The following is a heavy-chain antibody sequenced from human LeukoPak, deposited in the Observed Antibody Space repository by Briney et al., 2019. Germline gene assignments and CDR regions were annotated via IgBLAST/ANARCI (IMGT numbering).Heavy chain of an antibody. CDR3: ARGKDPQYLGSLDFDL. Sequence: PSETLSLTCTVSGGSISSSSYYWGWIRQPPGKGLEWIGSIYYSGSTYYNPSLKSRVTISVDTSKNQFSLKLSSVTAADTAVYYCARGKDPQYLGSLDFDLWGRGTLVTVSS. J-gene: IGHJ2*01. CDR2: IYYSGST. D-gene: IGHD2-2*01. V-gene: IGHV4-39*01. CDR1: GGSISSSSYY.